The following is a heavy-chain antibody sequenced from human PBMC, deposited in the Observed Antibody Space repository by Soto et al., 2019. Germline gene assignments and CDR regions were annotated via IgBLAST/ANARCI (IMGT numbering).Heavy chain of an antibody. D-gene: IGHD2-2*01. CDR3: AREYGSCSSTSGFYYYYGMDV. CDR1: GFTFSSYW. V-gene: IGHV3-7*03. CDR2: IKQDGSEK. J-gene: IGHJ6*02. Sequence: PGGSLRLSCAASGFTFSSYWMRWVRQAPGKGLEWVANIKQDGSEKYYVDSVKGRFTISRDNAKNSLYLQMNSLRAEDTAVYYSAREYGSCSSTSGFYYYYGMDVWGQGTTVTFSS.